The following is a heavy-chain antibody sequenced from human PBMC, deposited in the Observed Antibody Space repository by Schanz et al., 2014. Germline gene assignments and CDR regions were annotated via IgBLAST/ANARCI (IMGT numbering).Heavy chain of an antibody. Sequence: DVHLLESGGGLVQPGGSLRLSCAASGITFSSHSFNWVRQAPGKGLEWISYITYNGGTIYYADSVKGRFTISRDNAKNSLYLEMNSLRAEDTALYYCARDRRNADLDYWGQGTLVTVSS. CDR1: GITFSSHS. J-gene: IGHJ4*02. D-gene: IGHD1-1*01. CDR2: ITYNGGTI. V-gene: IGHV3-48*01. CDR3: ARDRRNADLDY.